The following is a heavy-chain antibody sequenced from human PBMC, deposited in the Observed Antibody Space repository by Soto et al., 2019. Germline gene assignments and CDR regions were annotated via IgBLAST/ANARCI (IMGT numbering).Heavy chain of an antibody. J-gene: IGHJ4*02. Sequence: QVQLQESGPGLVKPSETLSLTCTVSGASIDSASYYWSWVRQRPGRGLEWIGYIYYSGKSFFNPSHKSRGSLSIDTSKNQFSLNLSSVTAADTAVYFCARWELRDFDYWGQGILVTVSS. CDR1: GASIDSASYY. CDR3: ARWELRDFDY. V-gene: IGHV4-31*03. D-gene: IGHD1-26*01. CDR2: IYYSGKS.